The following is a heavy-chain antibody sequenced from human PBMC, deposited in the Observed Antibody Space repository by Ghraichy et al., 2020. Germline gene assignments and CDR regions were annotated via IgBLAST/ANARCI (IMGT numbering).Heavy chain of an antibody. D-gene: IGHD1/OR15-1a*01. CDR3: AREVVGQGTDY. J-gene: IGHJ4*02. CDR2: IYHSGST. CDR1: GGSISSTSYY. Sequence: SETLSLTCTVSGGSISSTSYYWAWIRQPPGKGLEWIGSIYHSGSTYYNPSLKSRVTISVDTPKNHFSLGLTSVTAADTAVYYCAREVVGQGTDYWGQGTLVTVSS. V-gene: IGHV4-39*02.